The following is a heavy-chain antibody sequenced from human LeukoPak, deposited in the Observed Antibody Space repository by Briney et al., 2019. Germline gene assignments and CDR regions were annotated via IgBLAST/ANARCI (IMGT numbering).Heavy chain of an antibody. CDR3: ARDPTGWGGFDY. CDR2: IYYSGST. J-gene: IGHJ4*02. D-gene: IGHD3-10*01. CDR1: GGSISSYY. V-gene: IGHV4-59*01. Sequence: SETLSLTCTVSGGSISSYYWSWIRQPPGKGLEWIGYIYYSGSTNYNPSLKSRVTISVDTSKNQFSLKLSSVTAADTTVYYCARDPTGWGGFDYWGQGTLVTVSP.